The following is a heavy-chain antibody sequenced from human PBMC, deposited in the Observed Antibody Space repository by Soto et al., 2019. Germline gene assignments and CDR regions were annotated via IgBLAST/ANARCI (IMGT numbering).Heavy chain of an antibody. Sequence: SETLSLTCTVSGGSISGGDYYWSWIRQPPGKGLEWIGYIYYSGSTYYNPSLKSRVTISVDTSKNQFSLKLSSVTAADTAVYYCARGRDTYYDILTRERGAFDIWGQGTMVTVSS. V-gene: IGHV4-30-4*01. D-gene: IGHD3-9*01. J-gene: IGHJ3*02. CDR2: IYYSGST. CDR3: ARGRDTYYDILTRERGAFDI. CDR1: GGSISGGDYY.